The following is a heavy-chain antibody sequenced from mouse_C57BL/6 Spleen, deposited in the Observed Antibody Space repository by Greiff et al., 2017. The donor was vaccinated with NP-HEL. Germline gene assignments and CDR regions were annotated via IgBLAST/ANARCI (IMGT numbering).Heavy chain of an antibody. J-gene: IGHJ1*03. Sequence: QVQLQQSGAELVRPGASVTLSCKASGYTFTDYEMHWVKQTPVHGLEWIGAIDPETGGTAYNQKFKGKAILTADKSSSTAYMELRSLTSEDSAVYYCTRSGTVVAPRYFDVWGTGTTVTVSS. CDR3: TRSGTVVAPRYFDV. CDR2: IDPETGGT. CDR1: GYTFTDYE. V-gene: IGHV1-15*01. D-gene: IGHD1-1*01.